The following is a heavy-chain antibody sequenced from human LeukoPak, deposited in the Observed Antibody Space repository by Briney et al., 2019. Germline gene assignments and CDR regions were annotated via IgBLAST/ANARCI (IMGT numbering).Heavy chain of an antibody. J-gene: IGHJ6*03. V-gene: IGHV3-11*01. CDR3: ARDCMEMATIFYYYYMDV. D-gene: IGHD5-24*01. Sequence: GGSLRLSCAASGFTFSDYYMSWIRQAPGKGLEWVSYISSSGSTIYYADSVKGRFTISRDNAKNSLYLQMNSLRAEDTAVYYCARDCMEMATIFYYYYMDVWGKGTTVTISS. CDR1: GFTFSDYY. CDR2: ISSSGSTI.